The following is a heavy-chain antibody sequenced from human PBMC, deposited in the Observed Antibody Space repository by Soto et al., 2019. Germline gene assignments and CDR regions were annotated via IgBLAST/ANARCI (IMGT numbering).Heavy chain of an antibody. CDR1: GITFSSYD. CDR3: ARAPSDPLTPPYFDY. CDR2: IGTAGDT. V-gene: IGHV3-13*04. D-gene: IGHD3-10*01. Sequence: PGGSLRLSCAASGITFSSYDMHWVRQATGKGLEWVSAIGTAGDTYYPGSVKGRFTISRENAKNSLYLQMNSLRAGDTAVYYCARAPSDPLTPPYFDYWGQGTLVTVS. J-gene: IGHJ4*02.